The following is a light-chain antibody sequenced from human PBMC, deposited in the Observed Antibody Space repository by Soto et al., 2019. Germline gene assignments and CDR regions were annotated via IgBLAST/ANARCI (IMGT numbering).Light chain of an antibody. J-gene: IGLJ3*02. CDR1: SSNIGAGYD. CDR3: QSYDSSLSGWV. V-gene: IGLV1-40*01. CDR2: GNS. Sequence: QSVLTQPPSVSGAPGQRVTISCTGSSSNIGAGYDVHWYQQLPGTAPKLLIYGNSNRPSGVPDRFSGSKSGTSASLAITGLQAEDEADCYCQSYDSSLSGWVFGGGTKVTVI.